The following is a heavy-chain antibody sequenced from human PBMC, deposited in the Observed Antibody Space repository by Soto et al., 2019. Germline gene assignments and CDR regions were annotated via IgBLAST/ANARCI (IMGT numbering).Heavy chain of an antibody. V-gene: IGHV4-39*01. Sequence: QLQLQESGPGLVKPSETLSLTCTASGGSISSSSYYWGWIRQPPVKGLEWIGTIYYTGSTYYNPSLKSRVTISVDTSKNQFSLKLSSVTAAYTAFYFCARQSATSMAARYFDYWGQGTLVTVSS. D-gene: IGHD6-6*01. CDR3: ARQSATSMAARYFDY. J-gene: IGHJ4*02. CDR2: IYYTGST. CDR1: GGSISSSSYY.